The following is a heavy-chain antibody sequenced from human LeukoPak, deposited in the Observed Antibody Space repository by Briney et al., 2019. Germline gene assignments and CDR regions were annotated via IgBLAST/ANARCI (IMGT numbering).Heavy chain of an antibody. CDR2: ISGSGGST. D-gene: IGHD3-22*01. V-gene: IGHV3-23*01. CDR1: GFTFSSYA. CDR3: AKDGDSSGYYYDDY. J-gene: IGHJ4*02. Sequence: GGSLRLSCAASGFTFSSYAMSWVRQAPGKGLEWVSAISGSGGSTYYADSVKGRFTISRDNSENTLYLQMTSLRAEDTAVYYCAKDGDSSGYYYDDYWGQGTLVTVSS.